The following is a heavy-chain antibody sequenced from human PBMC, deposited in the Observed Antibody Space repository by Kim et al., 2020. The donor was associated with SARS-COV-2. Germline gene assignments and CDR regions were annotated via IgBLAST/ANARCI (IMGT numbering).Heavy chain of an antibody. V-gene: IGHV3-30*03. D-gene: IGHD3-10*01. CDR2: ISYDGSNK. CDR3: ASNRNYYGSGSYILDY. J-gene: IGHJ4*01. Sequence: GGSRRLSCAASGFTFSSYGMHWVRQAPGKGLEWVAVISYDGSNKYYADSVKGRFTISRDNSKNTLYLQMNSLRAEDTAVYYCASNRNYYGSGSYILDYWG. CDR1: GFTFSSYG.